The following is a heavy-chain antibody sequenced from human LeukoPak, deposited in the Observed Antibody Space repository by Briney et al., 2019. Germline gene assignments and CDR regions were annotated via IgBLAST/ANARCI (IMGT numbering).Heavy chain of an antibody. V-gene: IGHV4-34*01. J-gene: IGHJ4*02. CDR1: GGSFSGYY. CDR3: ARVNPIAAAGITDY. Sequence: PSETLSLTCAVYGGSFSGYYWSWIRQPPGKGREWIGEINHSGSTNYNPSLKSRVTISVDTSKNQFSLKLSSVTAADTAVYYCARVNPIAAAGITDYWGQGTLVTVSS. D-gene: IGHD6-13*01. CDR2: INHSGST.